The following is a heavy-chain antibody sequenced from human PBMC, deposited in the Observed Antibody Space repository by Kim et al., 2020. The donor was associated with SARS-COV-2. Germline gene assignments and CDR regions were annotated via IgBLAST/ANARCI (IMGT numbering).Heavy chain of an antibody. D-gene: IGHD1-1*01. CDR1: GFTFDDYA. Sequence: GGSLRLSCAASGFTFDDYAMHWVRQAPGKGLEWVSGISWNSGSIGYADSVKGRFTISRDNAKNSLYLQMNSLRAEDTALYYCAKDISLNNPQYYFDYWGQGTLVTVSS. V-gene: IGHV3-9*01. J-gene: IGHJ4*02. CDR2: ISWNSGSI. CDR3: AKDISLNNPQYYFDY.